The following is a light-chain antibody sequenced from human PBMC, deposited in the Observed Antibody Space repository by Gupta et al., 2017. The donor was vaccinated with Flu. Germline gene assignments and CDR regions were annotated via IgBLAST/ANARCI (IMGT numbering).Light chain of an antibody. V-gene: IGKV3-11*01. CDR1: QSISIY. CDR2: DAS. Sequence: EIVLTQSPATLSLSPGERATLSCRASQSISIYLAWYQQKPGQAPRLLIYDASNRATGIPARFSGSGSGTDFTRTISNVEPEDFAVYYCQQRSSWYTFGQGTKLEIK. CDR3: QQRSSWYT. J-gene: IGKJ2*01.